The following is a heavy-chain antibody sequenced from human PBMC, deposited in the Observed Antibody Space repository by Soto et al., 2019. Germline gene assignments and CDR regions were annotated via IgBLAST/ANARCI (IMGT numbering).Heavy chain of an antibody. Sequence: SVXVSCKASXGTFSXXAXXXVRQAPGQGLEWMGGIIPIFGTANYAQKFQGRVTITADESTSTAYMELSSLRSEDTAVYYCARGAARNYYGMDVWGQGTTVTVSS. CDR3: ARGAARNYYGMDV. CDR2: IIPIFGTA. V-gene: IGHV1-69*13. CDR1: XGTFSXXA. J-gene: IGHJ6*02. D-gene: IGHD6-25*01.